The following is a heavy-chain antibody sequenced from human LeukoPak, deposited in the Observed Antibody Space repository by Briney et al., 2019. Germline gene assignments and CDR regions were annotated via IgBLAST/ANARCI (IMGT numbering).Heavy chain of an antibody. CDR3: ARRRVYCSGGSCTIHHFDY. CDR2: INPNSGGT. CDR1: GYTFTGYY. V-gene: IGHV1-2*02. D-gene: IGHD2-15*01. J-gene: IGHJ4*02. Sequence: ASVKVSCKASGYTFTGYYMHWVRQAPGQGLEWMGWINPNSGGTNYAQKFQGRVTMTRDTSISTAYMELSSLRSDDTAVYYCARRRVYCSGGSCTIHHFDYWGQGTLVTVSS.